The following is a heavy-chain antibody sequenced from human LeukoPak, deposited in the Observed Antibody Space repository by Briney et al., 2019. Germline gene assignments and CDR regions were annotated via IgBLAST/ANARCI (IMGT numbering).Heavy chain of an antibody. D-gene: IGHD3-9*01. CDR2: ISSSSSYI. J-gene: IGHJ6*03. Sequence: GGSLRLSCAASGFTFSSYSMNWVRQAPGKGLEWVSSISSSSSYIYYADSVKGRFTISRDNAKNSLYLQMNSLRAEDTAVYYCARDYFDWLFGPEIPRHYMDVWGKGTTVTISS. CDR1: GFTFSSYS. CDR3: ARDYFDWLFGPEIPRHYMDV. V-gene: IGHV3-21*01.